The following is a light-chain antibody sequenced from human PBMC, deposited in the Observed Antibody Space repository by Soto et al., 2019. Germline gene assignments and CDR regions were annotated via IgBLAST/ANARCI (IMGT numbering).Light chain of an antibody. V-gene: IGKV3D-15*01. CDR2: GVY. Sequence: EIVMTQSPTILSVSPGERATLSCRASQSVSSNLAWYQQKPGQAPRLLIYGVYTRAPGIPARFSGSGSGTAFPRTISSLQSEEFAVXYCQQYNNWPPYTFGQGTRLEIK. J-gene: IGKJ5*01. CDR1: QSVSSN. CDR3: QQYNNWPPYT.